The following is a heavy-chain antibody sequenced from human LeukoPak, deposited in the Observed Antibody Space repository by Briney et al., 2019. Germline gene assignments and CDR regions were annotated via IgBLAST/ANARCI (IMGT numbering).Heavy chain of an antibody. J-gene: IGHJ5*02. V-gene: IGHV4-34*01. CDR3: ARDAGYCSSTSCYNWFDP. CDR1: GGSFSGYC. Sequence: SETLSLTCAVYGGSFSGYCWSWIRQPPGKGLEWIGEINHSGRTNYNPSLKSRVTISVDTSKNQFSLKLSSVTAADTAVYYCARDAGYCSSTSCYNWFDPWGQGTLVTVSS. CDR2: INHSGRT. D-gene: IGHD2-2*01.